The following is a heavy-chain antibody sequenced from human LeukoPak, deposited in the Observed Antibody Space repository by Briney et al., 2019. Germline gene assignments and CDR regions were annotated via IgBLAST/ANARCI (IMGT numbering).Heavy chain of an antibody. J-gene: IGHJ4*02. V-gene: IGHV3-30*18. CDR1: GFPFSIYG. CDR2: FSADGINI. Sequence: GGSLRLSCAASGFPFSIYGMHWVRQAPGKGLEWVALFSADGINIYYADSVKGRFTISRDNSKNMLYLQMNSLRAEDTAVYYCAKAAVYSVNWTPFDDWGLGTFVTVSS. CDR3: AKAAVYSVNWTPFDD. D-gene: IGHD1-1*01.